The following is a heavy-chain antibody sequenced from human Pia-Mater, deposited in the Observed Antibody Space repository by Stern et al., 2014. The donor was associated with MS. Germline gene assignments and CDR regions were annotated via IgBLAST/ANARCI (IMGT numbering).Heavy chain of an antibody. CDR2: IYYSGST. D-gene: IGHD4-23*01. J-gene: IGHJ4*02. Sequence: QVQLQESGPGLVKPSETLSLTCTVSGGSISSYYWSWIRQPPGKGLEWIGYIYYSGSTNYNPSLKSRVTISVDTSTNHFSLKLISVTAADPPVYYWARGYGGNPIDYGGQGTLVTVSS. CDR3: ARGYGGNPIDY. CDR1: GGSISSYY. V-gene: IGHV4-59*01.